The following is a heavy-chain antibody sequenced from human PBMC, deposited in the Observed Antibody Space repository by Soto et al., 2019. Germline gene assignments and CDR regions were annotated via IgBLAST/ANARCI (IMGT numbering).Heavy chain of an antibody. D-gene: IGHD2-2*01. CDR1: GFTFSSYA. Sequence: GGSLRLSCAASGFTFSSYAMSWVRQAPGKGLEWVSAISGSGGSTYYADSVKGRFTISRDNSKNTLYLQMNSLRAEDTAVYYCAKGHAYCSSTSCYDYYYYMDVWGKGTTVTVS. CDR2: ISGSGGST. J-gene: IGHJ6*03. V-gene: IGHV3-23*01. CDR3: AKGHAYCSSTSCYDYYYYMDV.